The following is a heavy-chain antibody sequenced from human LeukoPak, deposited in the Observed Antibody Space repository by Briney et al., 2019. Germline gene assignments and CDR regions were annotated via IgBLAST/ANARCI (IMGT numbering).Heavy chain of an antibody. D-gene: IGHD1-26*01. J-gene: IGHJ4*02. CDR3: ARHLRWEPLAGFFDY. V-gene: IGHV4-59*08. CDR2: IYYSGST. CDR1: GGSISSYY. Sequence: PSETLSLTCTVSGGSISSYYWSWIRQPPGKGLEWIGYIYYSGSTNYNPSLKSRVTISVDTSKNQFSLKLSSVTAADTAVYYCARHLRWEPLAGFFDYWGQGTLVTVSS.